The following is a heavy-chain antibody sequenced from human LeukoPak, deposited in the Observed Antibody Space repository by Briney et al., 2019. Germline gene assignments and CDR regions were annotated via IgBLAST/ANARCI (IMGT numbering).Heavy chain of an antibody. J-gene: IGHJ5*02. Sequence: PSETLSLTSTVSGGSISSTSYHWAWIRQPPGKGLEWIATVYYTGSAYYNPSLKSRVTISVDTSKSQFSLKLSSVTTADTVLYYCARYASGSYYWFDPWGQGTLVTVSS. D-gene: IGHD3-10*01. CDR3: ARYASGSYYWFDP. CDR1: GGSISSTSYH. V-gene: IGHV4-39*01. CDR2: VYYTGSA.